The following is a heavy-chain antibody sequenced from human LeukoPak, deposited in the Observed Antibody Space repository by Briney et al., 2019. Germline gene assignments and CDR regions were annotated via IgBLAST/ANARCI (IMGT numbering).Heavy chain of an antibody. V-gene: IGHV4-59*01. CDR1: GGSISSYY. Sequence: PSETLSLTCTVSGGSISSYYWSWIRQPPGKGLEWIGYIYYSGSTNHNPSLKSRVTISVDTSKNQFSLKLSSVTAADTAVYYCAASADYYDSSGYYYNDYWGQGTLVTVSS. J-gene: IGHJ4*02. CDR2: IYYSGST. CDR3: AASADYYDSSGYYYNDY. D-gene: IGHD3-22*01.